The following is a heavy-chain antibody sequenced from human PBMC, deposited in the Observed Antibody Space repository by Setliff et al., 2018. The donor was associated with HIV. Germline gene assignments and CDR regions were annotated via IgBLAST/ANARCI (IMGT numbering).Heavy chain of an antibody. CDR1: EGYITGYY. D-gene: IGHD3-22*01. Sequence: LSLTCTVSEGYITGYYWTWIRQPPGRGLEWTGYIFYSGTTKFNPSLKSRAAISVDSSNNQFSLKMTSVTAADTAVYFCARFNALLGSSTYYDYWGPGLLVTVSS. CDR3: ARFNALLGSSTYYDY. J-gene: IGHJ4*02. CDR2: IFYSGTT. V-gene: IGHV4-59*01.